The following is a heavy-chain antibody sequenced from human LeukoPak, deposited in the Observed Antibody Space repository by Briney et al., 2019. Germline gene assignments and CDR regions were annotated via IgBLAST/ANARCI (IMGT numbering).Heavy chain of an antibody. D-gene: IGHD6-13*01. V-gene: IGHV3-66*01. CDR3: ARGEAIAAARYYYGMDV. Sequence: GGSLRLSCAASGFTVSSNYMSWVRQAPGKGLEWVSVIYSGGSTYYADSVKGGFTISRDNSKNTLYLQMNSLRAEDTAVYYCARGEAIAAARYYYGMDVWGQGTTVTVSS. J-gene: IGHJ6*02. CDR1: GFTVSSNY. CDR2: IYSGGST.